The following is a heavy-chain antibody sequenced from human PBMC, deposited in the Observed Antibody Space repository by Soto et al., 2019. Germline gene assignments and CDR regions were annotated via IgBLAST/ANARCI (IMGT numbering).Heavy chain of an antibody. CDR2: ISAYNGNT. D-gene: IGHD3-3*01. Sequence: QVQLVQSGAEVKKPGASVKVSCKASGYTFTSYGISWVRQAPGQGLEWMGWISAYNGNTNYAQKLQGRVTMTTDTSTSTAYMELRSLRSDDTAVYYCARASLLEWLLPGYYYMDVWGKGTTVTVSS. CDR3: ARASLLEWLLPGYYYMDV. J-gene: IGHJ6*03. CDR1: GYTFTSYG. V-gene: IGHV1-18*01.